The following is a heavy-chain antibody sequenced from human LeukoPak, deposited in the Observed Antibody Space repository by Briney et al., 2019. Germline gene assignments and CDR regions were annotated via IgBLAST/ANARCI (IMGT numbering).Heavy chain of an antibody. V-gene: IGHV4-39*01. CDR2: IYYSGST. D-gene: IGHD3-10*01. J-gene: IGHJ6*03. CDR3: ARQFYYGSGTSYFFYYYYMDV. CDR1: GGSVSITGYY. Sequence: SETLSLTCIVSGGSVSITGYYWAWIRQPPGKGLEWIGNIYYSGSTYYNSSLKSRVPISVDTSKNQFSLKLSSVTAADTAVYYCARQFYYGSGTSYFFYYYYMDVWGKGTTVTVSS.